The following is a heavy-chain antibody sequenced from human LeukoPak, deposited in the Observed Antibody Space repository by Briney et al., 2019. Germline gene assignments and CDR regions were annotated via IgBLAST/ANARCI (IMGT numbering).Heavy chain of an antibody. CDR2: IEKDGSAA. D-gene: IGHD3-3*01. CDR1: GFTLSHYW. J-gene: IGHJ4*02. Sequence: GGSLRLSCTASGFTLSHYWMTWVRQAPGKGLEWVAKIEKDGSAAYYVDPMKGRFTISRDNAKNSLYLQMNSLRAEDTAVYYCARTDFWSGYNLDYWGQGTLVTVSS. CDR3: ARTDFWSGYNLDY. V-gene: IGHV3-7*01.